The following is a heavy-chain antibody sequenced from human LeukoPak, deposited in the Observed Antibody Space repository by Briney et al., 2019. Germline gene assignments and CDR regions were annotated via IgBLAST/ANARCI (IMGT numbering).Heavy chain of an antibody. CDR1: GFTFSSIW. D-gene: IGHD3-16*01. J-gene: IGHJ6*02. Sequence: GGSLRLSCATSGFTFSSIWMSWVRQAPGKGLEWVANIKHDGSEANYVDSVKGRFTISRDNAKNSLHLQMNSLRVEDTAVYYCAKNGGPHGMDVWGQGTTVTVSS. V-gene: IGHV3-7*02. CDR2: IKHDGSEA. CDR3: AKNGGPHGMDV.